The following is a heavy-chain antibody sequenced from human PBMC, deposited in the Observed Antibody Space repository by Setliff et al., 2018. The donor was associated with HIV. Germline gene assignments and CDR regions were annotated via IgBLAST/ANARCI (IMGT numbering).Heavy chain of an antibody. CDR2: INAGNGST. V-gene: IGHV1-3*01. Sequence: WASVKVSCKASGYTFTNYAMQWVRQAPGQGLEWMGWINAGNGSTKYSQKFQGRVTITRDTFASIAYMELSSLRSEDTAVYYCARPDSRWYARGRDPLYGLDVWGQGTTVTVSS. CDR3: ARPDSRWYARGRDPLYGLDV. J-gene: IGHJ6*02. D-gene: IGHD6-13*01. CDR1: GYTFTNYA.